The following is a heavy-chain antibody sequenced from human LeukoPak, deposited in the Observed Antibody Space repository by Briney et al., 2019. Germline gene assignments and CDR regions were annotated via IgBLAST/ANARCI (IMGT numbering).Heavy chain of an antibody. J-gene: IGHJ5*02. CDR1: GFTFSSYA. V-gene: IGHV3-23*01. Sequence: PGGSLRLFCAASGFTFSSYAMSLVGEAQGKGLEWVSAICGSGGSTYYADSVKGRFTISRDNSKNTLYLQMNSLRAEDTAVYYCAKDRGYCGGDCSHYNWFDPWGQGTLVTVSS. CDR2: ICGSGGST. CDR3: AKDRGYCGGDCSHYNWFDP. D-gene: IGHD2-21*02.